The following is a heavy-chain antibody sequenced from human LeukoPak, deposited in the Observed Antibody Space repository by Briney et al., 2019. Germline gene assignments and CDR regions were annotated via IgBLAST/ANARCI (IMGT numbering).Heavy chain of an antibody. J-gene: IGHJ6*02. CDR2: IYTSGST. CDR1: GGSISSGSYY. D-gene: IGHD4-23*01. Sequence: NPSETLSLTCTVSGGSISSGSYYWSWIRQPAGKGLEWIGRIYTSGSTNYNPSLKSRVTISVDTSKNQFSLKLSSVTAADTAVYYCARDTVVTGYYYYGMDVWGQGTTVTVSS. CDR3: ARDTVVTGYYYYGMDV. V-gene: IGHV4-61*02.